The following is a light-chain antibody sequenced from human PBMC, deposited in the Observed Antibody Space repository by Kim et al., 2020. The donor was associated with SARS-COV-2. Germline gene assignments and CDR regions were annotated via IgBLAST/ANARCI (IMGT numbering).Light chain of an antibody. CDR3: HQTYSYPRT. V-gene: IGKV1-39*01. J-gene: IGKJ2*02. Sequence: SASVGDRVTLTGRASQTISSYLNWYQQKPGKAPKLLIYSASSLQSGVPSKFSASGSGTDFSLTISSLQPEDFATYFCHQTYSYPRTFGQGTKLEI. CDR1: QTISSY. CDR2: SAS.